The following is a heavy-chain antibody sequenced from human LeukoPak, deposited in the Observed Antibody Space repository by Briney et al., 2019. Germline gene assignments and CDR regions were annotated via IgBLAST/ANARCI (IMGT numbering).Heavy chain of an antibody. CDR3: ARDRTGTPALHY. V-gene: IGHV4-4*02. CDR2: ILRSGST. CDR1: GYSISSGYW. Sequence: PSETLSLTCVVSGYSISSGYWWSWVRQSPGKGLEWIGEILRSGSTNYNPSLKSRVTISLDTSNNQFSLRLTSVTAADTAVYYCARDRTGTPALHYWGQGTLVTVSS. D-gene: IGHD1-7*01. J-gene: IGHJ4*02.